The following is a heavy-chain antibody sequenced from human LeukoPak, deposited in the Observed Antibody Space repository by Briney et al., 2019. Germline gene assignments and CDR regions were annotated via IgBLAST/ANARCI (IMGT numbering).Heavy chain of an antibody. J-gene: IGHJ4*02. CDR1: GFTFSSYT. Sequence: PGGSLRLSCAASGFTFSSYTMNWVRQAPGKGLEWVSAISSSSSYIYYADSVKGRFTISRHNAKRSLYLQMNSLKASDTAMYYCARQFKGTYYDILTGHPLDYWGQGTLVTVSS. D-gene: IGHD3-9*01. CDR3: ARQFKGTYYDILTGHPLDY. CDR2: ISSSSSYI. V-gene: IGHV3-21*04.